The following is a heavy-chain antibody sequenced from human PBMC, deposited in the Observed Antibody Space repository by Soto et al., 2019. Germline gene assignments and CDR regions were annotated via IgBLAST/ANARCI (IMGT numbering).Heavy chain of an antibody. D-gene: IGHD3-10*01. J-gene: IGHJ4*02. V-gene: IGHV3-33*01. CDR1: GFTFSNYG. Sequence: QVQLVESGGGVVQPGRSLRLSCAASGFTFSNYGMHWVRQAPGKGLEWVAVIWYDGSNKYYADSVKGRFPISRDNSKNTLYVQMNSLRAEDTAVYYCARDPSHGSGSYLDYWGQGTLVTVSS. CDR3: ARDPSHGSGSYLDY. CDR2: IWYDGSNK.